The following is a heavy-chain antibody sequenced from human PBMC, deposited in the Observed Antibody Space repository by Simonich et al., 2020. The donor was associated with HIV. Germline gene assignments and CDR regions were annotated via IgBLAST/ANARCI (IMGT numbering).Heavy chain of an antibody. J-gene: IGHJ3*01. D-gene: IGHD3-10*01. CDR2: ITYSGRT. CDR1: RGSFSGYY. CDR3: AREVGYYPPQLEENNAFDF. Sequence: QVQLQQWGAGLLKPSETLSLPCAVYRGSFSGYYWSWIRQSPGKGLAWIGEITYSGRTNHNPSLRCRGNISVDTSKKQFSLKLKSVTVADTAVYYCAREVGYYPPQLEENNAFDFWGQGTMVTVSS. V-gene: IGHV4-34*01.